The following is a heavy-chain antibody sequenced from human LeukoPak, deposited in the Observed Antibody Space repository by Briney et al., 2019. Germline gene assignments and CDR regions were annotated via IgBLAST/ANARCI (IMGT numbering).Heavy chain of an antibody. CDR1: GDSVSSNSAA. D-gene: IGHD3-10*01. CDR2: TYYRSKWYN. J-gene: IGHJ4*02. V-gene: IGHV6-1*01. CDR3: ARVEVWFGEPAAYYFDY. Sequence: KTSQTLSLTCAISGDSVSSNSAAWNWIRQSPSRGLEWLGRTYYRSKWYNDYAVSVKSRITINPDTSKNQFSLQLNSVTPEDTAVYYCARVEVWFGEPAAYYFDYWGQGTLVTVSS.